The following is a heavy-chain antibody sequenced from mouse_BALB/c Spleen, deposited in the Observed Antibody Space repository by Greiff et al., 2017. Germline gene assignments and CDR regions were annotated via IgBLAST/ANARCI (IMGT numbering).Heavy chain of an antibody. Sequence: QVHVKQPGAELVRPGASVKLSCKASGYTFTSYWINWVKQRPGQGLEWIGNIYPSDSYTNYNQKFKDKATLTVDKSSSTAYMQLSSPTSEDSAVYYCTRKDYDYDGVFDYWGQGTTLTVSS. CDR1: GYTFTSYW. D-gene: IGHD2-4*01. V-gene: IGHV1-69*02. J-gene: IGHJ2*01. CDR3: TRKDYDYDGVFDY. CDR2: IYPSDSYT.